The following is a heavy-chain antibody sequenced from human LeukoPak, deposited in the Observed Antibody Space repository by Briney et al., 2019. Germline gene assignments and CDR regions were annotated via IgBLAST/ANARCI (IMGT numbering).Heavy chain of an antibody. J-gene: IGHJ5*02. CDR2: ISGSGGST. D-gene: IGHD2-2*01. CDR1: GFTFNFYA. V-gene: IGHV3-23*01. CDR3: AKDQAYCSSTSCYGFDP. Sequence: GGSLRLSCAASGFTFNFYAINWVRQAPGKGLEWVSAISGSGGSTYYADSVKGRFTISRDNSKNTLYLQMNSLRAEDTAIYYCAKDQAYCSSTSCYGFDPWGQGTLVTVSS.